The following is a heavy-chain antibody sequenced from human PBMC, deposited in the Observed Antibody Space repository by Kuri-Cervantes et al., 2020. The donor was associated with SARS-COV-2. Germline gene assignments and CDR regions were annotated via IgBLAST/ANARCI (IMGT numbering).Heavy chain of an antibody. CDR2: IDYSGNT. CDR1: GGSFISYW. CDR3: ARRERPSSSKFQGYYYGMDV. J-gene: IGHJ6*02. V-gene: IGHV4-34*01. D-gene: IGHD6-6*01. Sequence: GSLRLSCAVSGGSFISYWCTWIRQPPGKGLEWIGEIDYSGNTNYNPSLKSRVTISVDTSKNQFSLKLSSVTAADTAVYYCARRERPSSSKFQGYYYGMDVWGQGTTVTVSS.